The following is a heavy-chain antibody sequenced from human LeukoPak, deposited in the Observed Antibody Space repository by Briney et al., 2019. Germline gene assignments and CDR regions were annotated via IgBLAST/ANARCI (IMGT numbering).Heavy chain of an antibody. CDR1: GFIFSTYS. Sequence: GGSLRLSCAASGFIFSTYSMSWVRQAPGKGLEWVSSISSSSSYIHYADSVKGRFTISRDNAQNSLYLQMNSLRAEDTAVYYCANRYCTSSSCSRTLENWGQGTLVTVSS. D-gene: IGHD2-2*01. J-gene: IGHJ4*02. V-gene: IGHV3-21*04. CDR2: ISSSSSYI. CDR3: ANRYCTSSSCSRTLEN.